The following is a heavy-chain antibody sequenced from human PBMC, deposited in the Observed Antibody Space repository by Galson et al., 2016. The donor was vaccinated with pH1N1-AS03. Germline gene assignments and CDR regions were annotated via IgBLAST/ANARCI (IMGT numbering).Heavy chain of an antibody. D-gene: IGHD2-15*01. V-gene: IGHV3-9*01. Sequence: LSCAGSGFTFDDSAMHWVRQAPGKGLEWVSGIDWNSGTIDYTDSVKGRFTISRDNAKNSLYLQMNSLRAEDTALYYCARSPGYCSAGSCSDQGYFDYWGPGTLVTVSS. J-gene: IGHJ4*02. CDR2: IDWNSGTI. CDR1: GFTFDDSA. CDR3: ARSPGYCSAGSCSDQGYFDY.